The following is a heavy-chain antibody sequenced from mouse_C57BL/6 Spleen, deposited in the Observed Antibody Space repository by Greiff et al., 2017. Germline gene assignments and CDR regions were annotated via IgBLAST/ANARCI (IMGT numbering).Heavy chain of an antibody. CDR3: AREGLLPYFDV. Sequence: EVKLEESGPGLVKPSQSLSLTCSVTGYSITSGYYWNWIRQFPGNKLEWMGYISYDGSNNYNPSLKNRISITRDTSKNQFFLKLNSVTTEDTATYYCAREGLLPYFDVWGTGTTVTVSS. D-gene: IGHD2-13*01. V-gene: IGHV3-6*01. CDR1: GYSITSGYY. J-gene: IGHJ1*03. CDR2: ISYDGSN.